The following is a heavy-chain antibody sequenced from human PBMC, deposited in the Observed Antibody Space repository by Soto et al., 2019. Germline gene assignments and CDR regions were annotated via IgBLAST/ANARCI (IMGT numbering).Heavy chain of an antibody. V-gene: IGHV1-69*01. CDR1: GGTFSSYA. CDR3: ARGIFLDTATVYYYYYGMDV. Sequence: VQLVQSGAEVKKPGSSVKVSCKASGGTFSSYAISWVRQAPGQGLEWMGGIIPIFGTANYAQKFQGRVTITADESTSTAYMELSSLRSEDTAVYYCARGIFLDTATVYYYYYGMDVWGQGTTVTVSS. J-gene: IGHJ6*02. D-gene: IGHD5-18*01. CDR2: IIPIFGTA.